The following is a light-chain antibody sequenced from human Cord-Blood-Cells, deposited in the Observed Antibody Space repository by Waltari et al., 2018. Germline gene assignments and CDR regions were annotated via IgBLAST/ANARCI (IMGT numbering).Light chain of an antibody. CDR2: EVS. CDR3: CSYAGSSSVV. CDR1: SSAVGSYNL. Sequence: QSALTQPASVSGSPGQSITISCTGTSSAVGSYNLVSWYQQHPGKAPKLIVYEVSKRPSGVSNRFSGSKSGNTASLTISGLQAEDEADYYCCSYAGSSSVVFGGGTKLTVL. V-gene: IGLV2-23*02. J-gene: IGLJ2*01.